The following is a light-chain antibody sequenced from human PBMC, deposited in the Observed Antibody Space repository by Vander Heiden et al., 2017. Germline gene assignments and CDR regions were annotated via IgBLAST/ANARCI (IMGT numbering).Light chain of an antibody. CDR1: GSNIGRNT. V-gene: IGLV1-44*01. J-gene: IGLJ3*02. CDR2: SND. CDR3: TSWDNSLNARV. Sequence: SVLSQPPSASGPPGQSVTISCSGSGSNIGRNTVNWYQQLPGAAPRLLIYSNDQRPSGVPDRLSGSKSGTSASLAISGLQSEDEADYYCTSWDNSLNARVFGGGTKLTVL.